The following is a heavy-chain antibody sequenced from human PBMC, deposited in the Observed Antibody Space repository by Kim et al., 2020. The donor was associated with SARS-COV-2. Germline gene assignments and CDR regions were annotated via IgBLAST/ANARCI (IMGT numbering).Heavy chain of an antibody. CDR2: ISYDGSNK. Sequence: GGSLRLSCAASGFTFSSYAMHWVRQAPGKGLEWVAVISYDGSNKYYADSVKGRFTISRDNSKNTLYLQMNSLRAEDTAVYYCARDTAMVKFGGGVFDYWGQGTLVTVSS. CDR1: GFTFSSYA. J-gene: IGHJ4*02. D-gene: IGHD5-18*01. CDR3: ARDTAMVKFGGGVFDY. V-gene: IGHV3-30-3*01.